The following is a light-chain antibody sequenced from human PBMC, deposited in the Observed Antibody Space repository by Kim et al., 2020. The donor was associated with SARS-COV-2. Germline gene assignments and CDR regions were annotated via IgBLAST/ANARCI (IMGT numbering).Light chain of an antibody. V-gene: IGKV1-39*01. CDR3: QQTYSTPWT. CDR2: AAS. J-gene: IGKJ1*01. Sequence: ASVGDRVTITCRASQSISSYLNWYQQKPGKAPKLLIYAASSLQTGVPSRFSGSGSGTDFTLTISSLQPEDFATYYCQQTYSTPWTFGQGTKVDIK. CDR1: QSISSY.